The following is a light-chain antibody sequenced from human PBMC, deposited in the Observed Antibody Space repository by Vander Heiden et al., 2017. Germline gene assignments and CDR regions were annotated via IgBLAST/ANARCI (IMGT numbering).Light chain of an antibody. V-gene: IGKV3-11*01. CDR3: QQRSNWLT. CDR1: QSVSSY. J-gene: IGKJ5*01. Sequence: EIVLTQSPVTLSLSPGERATLSCRASQSVSSYLDWYQQKPGQAPRLLIYDASNRATGIPARFSGSGSGTDFTLTSSSREPEDFAVYYWQQRSNWLTFGQGTRLEIK. CDR2: DAS.